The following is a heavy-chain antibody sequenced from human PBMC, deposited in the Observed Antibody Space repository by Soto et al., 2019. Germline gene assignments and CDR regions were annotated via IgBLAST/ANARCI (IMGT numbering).Heavy chain of an antibody. J-gene: IGHJ6*02. CDR3: ARGGTSGRIGPDV. D-gene: IGHD3-10*01. CDR2: IYHSGST. V-gene: IGHV4-30-2*01. Sequence: PSETLSLTCAVSGGSISSGGYSWSWIRQPPGKGLEWIGYIYHSGSTYYNPSLKSRVTISVDRSKNQFSLKLSSVTAADTAVYYCARGGTSGRIGPDVWGQGTKVTVSS. CDR1: GGSISSGGYS.